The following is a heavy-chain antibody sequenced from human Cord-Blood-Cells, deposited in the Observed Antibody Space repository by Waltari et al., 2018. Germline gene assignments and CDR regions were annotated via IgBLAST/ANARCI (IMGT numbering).Heavy chain of an antibody. CDR2: INPNSGCT. CDR3: ASVLQLASAFDI. J-gene: IGHJ3*02. Sequence: QVQLVQSGAEVKKTGASVKVSCKASGYTFIGYYMHWVRQAPGQGLEWMGWINPNSGCTNYAQKFQGRVTMTRDTSISTAYMELSRLRSDDTAVYYCASVLQLASAFDIWGQGTMVTVYS. D-gene: IGHD6-6*01. V-gene: IGHV1-2*02. CDR1: GYTFIGYY.